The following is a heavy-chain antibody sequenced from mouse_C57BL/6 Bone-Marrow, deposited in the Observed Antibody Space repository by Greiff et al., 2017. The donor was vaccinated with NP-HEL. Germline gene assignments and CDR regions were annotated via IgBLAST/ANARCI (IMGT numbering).Heavy chain of an antibody. CDR2: ITHSGET. CDR1: GFPFTSGYY. V-gene: IGHV12-3*01. CDR3: AEGSDGYYYDY. D-gene: IGHD2-3*01. Sequence: VQLVESGPGLVKPSQSLFLTCSTSGFPFTSGYYCFWIHQSPGKLLEWMGYITHSGETYYNQSLQSPISITRDTSKNQFYLQMSTVTTEDTAMYYCAEGSDGYYYDYWGQGTTLTVSS. J-gene: IGHJ2*01.